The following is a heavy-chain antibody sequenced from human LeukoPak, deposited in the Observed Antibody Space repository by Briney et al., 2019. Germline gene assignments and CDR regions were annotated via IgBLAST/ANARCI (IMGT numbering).Heavy chain of an antibody. D-gene: IGHD6-6*01. J-gene: IGHJ4*02. V-gene: IGHV3-9*01. Sequence: GRSLRLSCAASGFTFDDYAMQWVRQAPGKGLEWVSGISWNSGSIGYADSVKGRFTISRDSAKNSLYLQMNSLRAEDTALYYCAKDIGFLGSSSGIDYWGQGTLVTVSS. CDR3: AKDIGFLGSSSGIDY. CDR2: ISWNSGSI. CDR1: GFTFDDYA.